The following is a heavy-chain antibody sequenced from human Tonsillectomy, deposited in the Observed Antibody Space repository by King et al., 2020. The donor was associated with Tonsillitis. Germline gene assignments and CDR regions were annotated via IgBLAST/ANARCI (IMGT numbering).Heavy chain of an antibody. D-gene: IGHD3-22*01. CDR1: GFTFSSYA. CDR3: AKDWGSKGVVITHDAFDI. CDR2: ISGSGGST. Sequence: VQLVESGGGLVQPGGSLRLSCAASGFTFSSYAMSWVRQAPGKGLEWVLAISGSGGSTYYADSVKGRFTISRDNSKNTLYLQMNSLRAEDTAVYYCAKDWGSKGVVITHDAFDIWGQGTMVTVSS. V-gene: IGHV3-23*04. J-gene: IGHJ3*02.